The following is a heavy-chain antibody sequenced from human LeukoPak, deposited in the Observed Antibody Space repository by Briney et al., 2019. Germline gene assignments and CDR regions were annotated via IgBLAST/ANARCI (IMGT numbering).Heavy chain of an antibody. J-gene: IGHJ4*02. Sequence: PGGSLRLSCAASEFSFGNYAMSWVRQAPGKGLQWVSAITSSGSGTYYADSVKGRFTISRDNSKNTLYLQMNSLRAEDTAVYYCAKKMGTGNFYFDYWGPGTLVTVSS. D-gene: IGHD3-10*01. V-gene: IGHV3-23*01. CDR3: AKKMGTGNFYFDY. CDR1: EFSFGNYA. CDR2: ITSSGSGT.